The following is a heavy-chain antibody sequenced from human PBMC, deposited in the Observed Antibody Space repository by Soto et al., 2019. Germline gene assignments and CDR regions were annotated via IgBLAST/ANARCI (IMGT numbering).Heavy chain of an antibody. CDR1: ADTFANYG. J-gene: IGHJ4*02. CDR2: ITPSNGDT. D-gene: IGHD2-15*01. Sequence: QVQLLQSGAEAKKPGASVKVSCKASADTFANYGISWVRQAPGQGPEWMGWITPSNGDTNYAQKFQGRVIMTTDTSTSTAYMEVRSLRSDDTAVYYCAGLAPCSGGNCYSRPLDSWGQGTLVTVSS. CDR3: AGLAPCSGGNCYSRPLDS. V-gene: IGHV1-18*01.